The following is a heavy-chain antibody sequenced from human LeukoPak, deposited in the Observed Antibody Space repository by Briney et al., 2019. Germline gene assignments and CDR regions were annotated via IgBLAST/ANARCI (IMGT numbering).Heavy chain of an antibody. J-gene: IGHJ6*03. CDR1: GYTFTSYY. CDR3: ARDTGLAAAGYYYYMDV. CDR2: INPSGGST. D-gene: IGHD6-13*01. V-gene: IGHV1-46*01. Sequence: ASVKVSCKASGYTFTSYYMHWVRQAPGQGLEWMGIINPSGGSTSYAQKFQGRVTMTRDMSTSTVYMELGSLRSEDTAVYYCARDTGLAAAGYYYYMDVWGKGTTVTVSS.